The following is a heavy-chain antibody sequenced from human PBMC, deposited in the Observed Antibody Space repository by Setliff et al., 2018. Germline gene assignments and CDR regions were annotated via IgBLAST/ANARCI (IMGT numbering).Heavy chain of an antibody. CDR2: FYARGST. Sequence: PSETLSLTCTVSGGSVSIYYWSWIRQPPGKGLEWIGYFYARGSTTYNPSLKSRVTISLDTSKDHFSLNLRSVTAADTAVYYCARLSPYNTGPPFDYWGQGTLVTVSS. CDR3: ARLSPYNTGPPFDY. D-gene: IGHD2-8*02. V-gene: IGHV4-4*09. CDR1: GGSVSIYY. J-gene: IGHJ4*02.